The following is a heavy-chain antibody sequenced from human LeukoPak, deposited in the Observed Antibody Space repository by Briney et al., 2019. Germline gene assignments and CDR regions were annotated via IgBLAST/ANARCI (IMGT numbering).Heavy chain of an antibody. D-gene: IGHD1-26*01. CDR1: GFTFSSHW. CDR3: ARDSGSYLSYFDY. CDR2: IKEDGSKK. J-gene: IGHJ4*02. Sequence: GGSLRLSCAASGFTFSSHWMTWVRQAPGKGLEWVANIKEDGSKKNYVDSVKGRFTISRDNSKNTLYLQMNSLRAEDTAVYYCARDSGSYLSYFDYWGQGTPVTVSS. V-gene: IGHV3-7*01.